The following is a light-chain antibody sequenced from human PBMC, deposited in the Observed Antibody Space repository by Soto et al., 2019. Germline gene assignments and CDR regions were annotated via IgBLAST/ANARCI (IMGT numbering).Light chain of an antibody. V-gene: IGKV3-15*01. CDR2: GAS. CDR3: QQYNNWPPYT. Sequence: EIVMTQSPATLSVSPGERATLSCRASQSVSSNLAWYQQKPGQAPRLLIYGASTRATGIPARFSGSGSGTEFKLTISSLQSKDFAVYYCQQYNNWPPYTFGQGTKLEIK. J-gene: IGKJ2*01. CDR1: QSVSSN.